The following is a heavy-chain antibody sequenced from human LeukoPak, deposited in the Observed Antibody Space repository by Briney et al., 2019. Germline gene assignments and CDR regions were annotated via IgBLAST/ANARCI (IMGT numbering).Heavy chain of an antibody. CDR1: VYTFIGYY. J-gene: IGHJ4*02. CDR2: INPNTGDP. V-gene: IGHV1-2*02. D-gene: IGHD3-22*01. CDR3: ATAQDSSGYLPSPPAY. Sequence: ASVKVSFKASVYTFIGYYMHWLGQAPGQGREWMGWINPNTGDPYYAQKFQGRVTMTRDTSISTDYMELSTLRSDDTAVYYCATAQDSSGYLPSPPAYWGQGTLVTVSS.